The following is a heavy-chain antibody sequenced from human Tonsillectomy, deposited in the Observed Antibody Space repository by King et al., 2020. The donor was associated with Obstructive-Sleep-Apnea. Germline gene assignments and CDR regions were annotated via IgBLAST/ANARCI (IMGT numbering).Heavy chain of an antibody. D-gene: IGHD2-15*01. V-gene: IGHV4-39*07. CDR1: AASISDSGYY. CDR3: ARDCAGERITVAIDY. J-gene: IGHJ4*02. Sequence: LQLQESGPGLVKPSETLSLTCTVSAASISDSGYYWGWIRQPPGKGLEWLGSIFYTGSTYYNPSRKSRVTISVDTSKNQFSLRLSSVTAADTAVYYCARDCAGERITVAIDYWGQGTLVTVSS. CDR2: IFYTGST.